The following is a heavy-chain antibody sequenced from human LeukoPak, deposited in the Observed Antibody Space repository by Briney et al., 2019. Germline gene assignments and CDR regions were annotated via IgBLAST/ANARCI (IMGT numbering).Heavy chain of an antibody. CDR1: GYTFTSYG. CDR3: ARDLNEKLYYYDSSGYYPPLGY. J-gene: IGHJ4*02. V-gene: IGHV1-18*01. Sequence: ASVKVSCKASGYTFTSYGISWVRQAPGQGLEWTGWISAYNGNTNYAQKLQGRVTMTTDTSTSTAYMELRSLRSDDTAVYYCARDLNEKLYYYDSSGYYPPLGYWGQGTLVTVSS. D-gene: IGHD3-22*01. CDR2: ISAYNGNT.